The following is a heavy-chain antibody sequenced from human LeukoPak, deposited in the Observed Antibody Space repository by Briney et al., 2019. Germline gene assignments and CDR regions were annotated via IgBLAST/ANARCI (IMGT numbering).Heavy chain of an antibody. D-gene: IGHD1-26*01. CDR1: GFTVSSNY. CDR2: IRYDGSNK. CDR3: AKDWERSGSYSYYFDY. V-gene: IGHV3-30*02. Sequence: PGGSLRLSCAASGFTVSSNYMSWVRQAPGKGLEWVAFIRYDGSNKYYADSVKGRFTISRDNSKNTLYLQMNSLRAEDTAVYYCAKDWERSGSYSYYFDYWGQGTLVTVSS. J-gene: IGHJ4*02.